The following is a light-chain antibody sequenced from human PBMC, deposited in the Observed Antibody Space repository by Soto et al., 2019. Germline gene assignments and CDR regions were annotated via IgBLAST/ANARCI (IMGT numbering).Light chain of an antibody. CDR3: QSHDSSLSVLWV. J-gene: IGLJ3*02. CDR1: SSNIGAGYD. Sequence: QSVLTQPPSVSGAPGQRVTISCTGSSSNIGAGYDVHWYQQLPGTAPKLLIYGNSNRPSGVPDRFSGSESGTSASLAITGLQAEDEADYYCQSHDSSLSVLWVFGGGTKVTVL. V-gene: IGLV1-40*01. CDR2: GNS.